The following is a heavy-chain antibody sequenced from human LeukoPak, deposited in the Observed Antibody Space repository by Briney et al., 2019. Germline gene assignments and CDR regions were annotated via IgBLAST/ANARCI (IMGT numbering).Heavy chain of an antibody. V-gene: IGHV4-34*01. CDR3: ARSSGDYWY. Sequence: SETLSLTCAVYGGSFSGYSWNWIRQPPVKGLEWIGEINHSGGTNYNPSLNSRVTISVDTSKNQFSLNLSSVTAADTAVYYCARSSGDYWYWGQGTLVTVSS. CDR1: GGSFSGYS. J-gene: IGHJ4*02. D-gene: IGHD3-22*01. CDR2: INHSGGT.